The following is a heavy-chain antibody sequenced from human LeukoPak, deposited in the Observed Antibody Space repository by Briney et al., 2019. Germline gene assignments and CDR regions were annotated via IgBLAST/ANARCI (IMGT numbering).Heavy chain of an antibody. CDR2: IIPIFGTA. J-gene: IGHJ6*03. CDR3: ARKRYCSSTSCSYYYYYMDV. D-gene: IGHD2-2*01. Sequence: SVKVSCKASGGTFSSYAISWVRQAPGQGLEWMGGIIPIFGTANYAQKFQGRVTITADESTSTAYMELSSLRSEDTAVYYCARKRYCSSTSCSYYYYYMDVWGKGTTVTVPS. CDR1: GGTFSSYA. V-gene: IGHV1-69*13.